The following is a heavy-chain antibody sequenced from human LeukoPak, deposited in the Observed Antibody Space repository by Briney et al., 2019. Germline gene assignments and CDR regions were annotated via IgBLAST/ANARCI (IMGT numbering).Heavy chain of an antibody. Sequence: SETLSLTCTVSGGSISTYYWSWIRQPPGKGLEWIGHIYYSGSTNYNPSLKSRVTMSVDTSKNQFSLKLSSVTAADTAVYYCARGGGGYAFDHWGQGTLVTVSS. V-gene: IGHV4-59*01. CDR3: ARGGGGYAFDH. J-gene: IGHJ4*02. CDR1: GGSISTYY. D-gene: IGHD5-12*01. CDR2: IYYSGST.